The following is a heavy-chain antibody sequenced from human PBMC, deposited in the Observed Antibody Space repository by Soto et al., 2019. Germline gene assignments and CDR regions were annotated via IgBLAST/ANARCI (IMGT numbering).Heavy chain of an antibody. J-gene: IGHJ3*02. D-gene: IGHD7-27*01. Sequence: GGSLRLSCAASGFTFSSYGMHWVRQAPGKGLEWVAVIWYDGSNKYYADSVKGRFTISRDNAKNSLYLQMNSLRAEDTAVYYCARELGLNAFDIWGQGTMVTVSS. CDR3: ARELGLNAFDI. CDR2: IWYDGSNK. CDR1: GFTFSSYG. V-gene: IGHV3-33*01.